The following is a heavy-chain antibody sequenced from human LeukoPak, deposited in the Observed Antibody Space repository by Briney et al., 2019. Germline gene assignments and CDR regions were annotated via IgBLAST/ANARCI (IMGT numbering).Heavy chain of an antibody. J-gene: IGHJ4*02. Sequence: ASVKVSCKASGYTFTGYYMHWVRQAPGQGLEWMGRINPNSGGTNYAQKFQGRVTMTRDTSISTAYMELSRLRSDDTAVCYCARVTVYGSGKDKPFDYWGQGTLVTVSS. V-gene: IGHV1-2*06. CDR2: INPNSGGT. CDR1: GYTFTGYY. D-gene: IGHD3-10*01. CDR3: ARVTVYGSGKDKPFDY.